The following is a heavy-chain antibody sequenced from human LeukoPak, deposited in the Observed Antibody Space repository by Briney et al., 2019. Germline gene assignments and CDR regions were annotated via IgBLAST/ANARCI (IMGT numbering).Heavy chain of an antibody. J-gene: IGHJ4*02. CDR2: ISYDGSNK. CDR3: AKDGVILWFGELSTNNFDY. CDR1: GFTFSSYG. V-gene: IGHV3-30*18. Sequence: GGSLRLSCAASGFTFSSYGMHWVRQAPGKGLEWVAVISYDGSNKYYADSVKGRFTISRDNSKNTLYLQMNSLRAEDTAVYYCAKDGVILWFGELSTNNFDYWGQGTLVTVSS. D-gene: IGHD3-10*01.